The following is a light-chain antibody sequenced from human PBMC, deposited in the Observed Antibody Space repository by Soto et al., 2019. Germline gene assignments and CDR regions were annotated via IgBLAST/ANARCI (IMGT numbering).Light chain of an antibody. V-gene: IGLV2-14*01. CDR1: SDDVGAYNS. Sequence: QSVLAQPASVSGSPGQSITISCTGTSDDVGAYNSVSWYQQPPGKAPKLIIYEVNNRPSGVSNRFSGSNSDNTASLTISGLQAEDEADYYCSLYTTSSTPSYVFGTGTKVTVL. CDR3: SLYTTSSTPSYV. CDR2: EVN. J-gene: IGLJ1*01.